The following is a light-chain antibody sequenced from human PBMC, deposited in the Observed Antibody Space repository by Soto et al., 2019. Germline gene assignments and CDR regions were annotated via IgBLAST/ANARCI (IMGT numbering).Light chain of an antibody. CDR3: LQHYSYPLT. CDR2: VAS. Sequence: DIKMTQSPSSLSAAVGDRVTITCRASQGIRNDLAWYQQKAGKAPKRLIYVASSLQGGVPSRFRGSGAGTEFNLPITRLQPEDFANYFCLQHYSYPLTFGQGTRLE. V-gene: IGKV1-17*01. J-gene: IGKJ5*01. CDR1: QGIRND.